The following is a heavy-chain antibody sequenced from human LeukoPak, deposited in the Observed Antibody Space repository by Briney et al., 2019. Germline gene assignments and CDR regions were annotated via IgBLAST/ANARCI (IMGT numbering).Heavy chain of an antibody. J-gene: IGHJ3*02. D-gene: IGHD2-2*02. CDR3: ARALRYCSSTSCYTGAFDI. CDR2: IYYSGST. CDR1: GGSISSYY. Sequence: SETLSLTCTVSGGSISSYYWSWIRQPPGKGREWCGYIYYSGSTNYNPSLKSRVTISVDTSKNQFSLKLSSVTAADTAVYYCARALRYCSSTSCYTGAFDIWGQGTMVTVSS. V-gene: IGHV4-59*01.